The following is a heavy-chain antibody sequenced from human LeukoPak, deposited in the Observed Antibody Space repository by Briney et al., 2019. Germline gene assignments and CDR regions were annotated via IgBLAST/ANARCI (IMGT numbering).Heavy chain of an antibody. CDR2: IICSGGST. J-gene: IGHJ4*02. CDR1: GFTFSSYG. V-gene: IGHV3-23*01. D-gene: IGHD3-22*01. CDR3: RSYYYDSSGSHRTILFDY. Sequence: GGSLRLSCAASGFTFSSYGMSWVRQAPWKGLEWVSAIICSGGSTYYADSVKGRFTISRDNSKNTLYLQMNSLRAEDTAVYYCRSYYYDSSGSHRTILFDYWGQGTLVTVSS.